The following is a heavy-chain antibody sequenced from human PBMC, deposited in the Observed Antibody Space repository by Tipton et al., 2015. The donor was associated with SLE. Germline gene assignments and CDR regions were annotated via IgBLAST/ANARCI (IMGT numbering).Heavy chain of an antibody. CDR1: GGSISSYY. D-gene: IGHD2-8*02. J-gene: IGHJ4*02. CDR3: ARGGLYWLD. Sequence: TLSLTCTVSGGSISSYYWSWIRQPPGKGLEWIGYIYYNGSTNYNPSLKSRVTISVDTSKNQFSLKLSSVTAADTAVYYCARGGLYWLDWAQGTLVTVSS. CDR2: IYYNGST. V-gene: IGHV4-59*01.